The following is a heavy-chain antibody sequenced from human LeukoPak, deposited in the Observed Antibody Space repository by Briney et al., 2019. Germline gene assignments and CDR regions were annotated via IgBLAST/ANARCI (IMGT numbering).Heavy chain of an antibody. CDR2: IYYSGST. Sequence: SAPLSLPFTVSGGSISSYYWSWIRQPPGKGLEWIGSIYYSGSTNYNPSLKSRVTISVDMSKNQFSLKLRSVTAADTAVYYCARYPGLEGAGSKGAFDYWGQGTLVTVSS. J-gene: IGHJ4*02. CDR1: GGSISSYY. CDR3: ARYPGLEGAGSKGAFDY. V-gene: IGHV4-59*01. D-gene: IGHD3-10*01.